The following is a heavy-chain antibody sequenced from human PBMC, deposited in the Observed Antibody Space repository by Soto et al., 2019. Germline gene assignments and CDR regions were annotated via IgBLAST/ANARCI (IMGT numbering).Heavy chain of an antibody. CDR2: ISVSGDSR. CDR1: EFTFSSYA. Sequence: PGGSLRLSCANSEFTFSSYAMSWVRQAPVKGLEWVSGISVSGDSRYDADSVKGRFTISRDNSKSTLYLQMNSLRAEDTAVYYCATIFRYGDPEYWGQGVLVTSPQ. CDR3: ATIFRYGDPEY. J-gene: IGHJ4*02. D-gene: IGHD2-21*02. V-gene: IGHV3-23*01.